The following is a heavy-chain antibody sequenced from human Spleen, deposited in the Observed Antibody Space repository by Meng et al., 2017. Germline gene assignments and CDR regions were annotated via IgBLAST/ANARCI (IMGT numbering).Heavy chain of an antibody. CDR3: AKDLRVRGVILYGMDV. D-gene: IGHD3-10*01. Sequence: GESLKISCAASGFTFSAYYMSWIRQAPGKGLEWVSYSSSGSTIYYADSVKGRFTISRDNAKNSLYLQMNSLRAEDTALYYCAKDLRVRGVILYGMDVWGQGTTVTVSS. CDR1: GFTFSAYY. J-gene: IGHJ6*02. V-gene: IGHV3-11*01. CDR2: SSSGSTI.